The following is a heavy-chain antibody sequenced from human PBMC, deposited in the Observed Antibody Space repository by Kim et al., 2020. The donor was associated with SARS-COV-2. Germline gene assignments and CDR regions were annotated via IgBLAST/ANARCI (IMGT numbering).Heavy chain of an antibody. J-gene: IGHJ3*02. V-gene: IGHV3-11*05. CDR1: GFTFSDYY. D-gene: IGHD6-19*01. Sequence: GGSLRLSCAASGFTFSDYYMSWVRQAPGKGLEWVSYIKSTGDYIKYADSVKGRCTISRDNARNSLYLHMNSLRAEDTAVYYCARAVAGSAFDIWGQGTMVIVSS. CDR2: IKSTGDYI. CDR3: ARAVAGSAFDI.